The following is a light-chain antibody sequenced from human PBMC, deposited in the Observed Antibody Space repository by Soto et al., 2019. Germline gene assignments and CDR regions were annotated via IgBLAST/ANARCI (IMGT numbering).Light chain of an antibody. CDR2: EVN. Sequence: QSVLTQPPSASGSPGQSVTISCTGTSSDVGGYKYVSWYQQHPGKAPKLMIFEVNKRPSGVPDRFSGSKSGNTASLTVSGLQAEDEADYYCSSYAGINNLGVFGTGTKFTVL. J-gene: IGLJ1*01. CDR3: SSYAGINNLGV. V-gene: IGLV2-8*01. CDR1: SSDVGGYKY.